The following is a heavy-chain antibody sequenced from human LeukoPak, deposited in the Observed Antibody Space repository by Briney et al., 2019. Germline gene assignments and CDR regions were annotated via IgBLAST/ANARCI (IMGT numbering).Heavy chain of an antibody. Sequence: PVASVKVSCKASGGTFSSYAISWVRQAPGQGLEWMGRIIPILGIANYAQKFQGRVTITADKSTSTAYMELSSLRSEDTAVYYCASSSLCSGGSCYRINWFDPWGQGTLVTVSS. CDR2: IIPILGIA. CDR1: GGTFSSYA. CDR3: ASSSLCSGGSCYRINWFDP. D-gene: IGHD2-15*01. J-gene: IGHJ5*02. V-gene: IGHV1-69*04.